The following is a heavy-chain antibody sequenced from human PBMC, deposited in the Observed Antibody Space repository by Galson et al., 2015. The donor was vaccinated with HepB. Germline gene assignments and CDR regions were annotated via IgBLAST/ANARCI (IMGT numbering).Heavy chain of an antibody. V-gene: IGHV1-46*04. J-gene: IGHJ3*02. D-gene: IGHD3-10*01. CDR2: INPGGGST. CDR1: GYTFTSYY. CDR3: ARARRGAHDAFDI. Sequence: SVKVSCKASGYTFTSYYMHWVRQAPGQGLEWMGIINPGGGSTSYAQKLQGRVTMTRDTSTSTVYMELSSLRSEDTAVYYCARARRGAHDAFDIWGQGTMVTVSS.